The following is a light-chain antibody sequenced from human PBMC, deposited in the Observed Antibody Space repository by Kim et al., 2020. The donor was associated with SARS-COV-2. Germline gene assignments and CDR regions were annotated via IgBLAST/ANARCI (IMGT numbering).Light chain of an antibody. CDR1: KLGDKY. CDR3: QAWDSSTLYV. CDR2: QDS. J-gene: IGLJ1*01. V-gene: IGLV3-1*01. Sequence: VSPGQTASITCSGDKLGDKYACWYQQKPGQSPVLVIYQDSKRPSGIPERFSGSNSGNTATLTISGTPAMDEADYYCQAWDSSTLYVFGTGTKVTVL.